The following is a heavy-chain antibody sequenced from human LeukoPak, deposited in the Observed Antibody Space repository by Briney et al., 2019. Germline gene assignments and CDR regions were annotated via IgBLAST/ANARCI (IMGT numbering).Heavy chain of an antibody. J-gene: IGHJ4*02. CDR1: GFTFSIYA. D-gene: IGHD3-22*01. CDR3: AKKGYYDGSGYYMYYFDH. CDR2: ISGSGGTA. Sequence: GGSLRLSCAASGFTFSIYAMSWVRQAPGKGLEWVSAISGSGGTAYYADSVKGRFTISKDNSKNTLYLQMNSLRAEDTAVYYCAKKGYYDGSGYYMYYFDHWGQGTLVTVSS. V-gene: IGHV3-23*01.